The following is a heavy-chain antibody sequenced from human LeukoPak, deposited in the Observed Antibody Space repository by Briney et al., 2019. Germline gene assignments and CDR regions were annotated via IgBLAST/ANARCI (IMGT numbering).Heavy chain of an antibody. CDR2: IYSSGST. CDR3: ARGGRPGEYFDY. D-gene: IGHD7-27*01. Sequence: PSETLSLTRTVSGGSISSYYWYWIRQPAGKGLEWIGRIYSSGSTDYNPSLKSRVTMSVDTSKNQFSLKLSSVTAADTGVYYCARGGRPGEYFDYWGQGTLITVSS. CDR1: GGSISSYY. V-gene: IGHV4-4*07. J-gene: IGHJ4*02.